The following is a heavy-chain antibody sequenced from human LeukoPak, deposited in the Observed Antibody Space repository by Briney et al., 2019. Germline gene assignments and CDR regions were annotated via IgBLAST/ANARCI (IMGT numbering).Heavy chain of an antibody. D-gene: IGHD6-13*01. V-gene: IGHV3-33*01. CDR1: GFTFSSYG. Sequence: GRSLRLSCAAPGFTFSSYGMHWVRQAPGKGLEWVAVIWYDGSNKYYADSVKGRFTISRDNSKNTLYLQMNSLRAEDTAVYYCARDVLRYSSSWYNFQHWGQGTLVTVSS. CDR3: ARDVLRYSSSWYNFQH. CDR2: IWYDGSNK. J-gene: IGHJ1*01.